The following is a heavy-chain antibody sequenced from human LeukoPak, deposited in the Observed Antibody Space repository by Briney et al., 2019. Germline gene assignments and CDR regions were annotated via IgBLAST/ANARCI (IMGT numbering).Heavy chain of an antibody. Sequence: SETLSLTCTVSGGSISSYYWSWIRQPPGKGLEWLGYIYYTGSTYYNPSLKSRVTMSVDTSKNQFSLKLSSVTAADTAMYYCARDRGGSYDYWFDPWGQGTLVTVSS. J-gene: IGHJ5*02. D-gene: IGHD5-12*01. CDR2: IYYTGST. CDR1: GGSISSYY. V-gene: IGHV4-59*01. CDR3: ARDRGGSYDYWFDP.